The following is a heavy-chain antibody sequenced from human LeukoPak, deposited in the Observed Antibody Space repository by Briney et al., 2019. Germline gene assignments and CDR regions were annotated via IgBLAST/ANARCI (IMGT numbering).Heavy chain of an antibody. CDR2: INPSGGST. V-gene: IGHV1-46*01. J-gene: IGHJ6*03. CDR1: GYTFTSYY. Sequence: GTSVKVSCKASGYTFTSYYMHWVRQAPGQGLEWMGIINPSGGSTSYAQKFQGRVTMTRDMSTSTVYMELSSLRSEDTAVYYCARVAGSGYSGYDPPYYYYMDVWGKGTTVTVSS. D-gene: IGHD5-12*01. CDR3: ARVAGSGYSGYDPPYYYYMDV.